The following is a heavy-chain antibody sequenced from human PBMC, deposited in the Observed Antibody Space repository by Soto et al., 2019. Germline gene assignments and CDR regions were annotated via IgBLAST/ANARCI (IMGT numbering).Heavy chain of an antibody. J-gene: IGHJ5*02. CDR1: SGSISSSNW. Sequence: SETLSLTCAVSSGSISSSNWWSWVRHPPGKGLEWIGEIYHSGSTNYNPSLKSQVTISVDKSKNQFSLKLSSVTAADTAVYYCARVMVAAIDNWLDPWGQGTLVTVSS. V-gene: IGHV4-4*02. CDR3: ARVMVAAIDNWLDP. D-gene: IGHD2-15*01. CDR2: IYHSGST.